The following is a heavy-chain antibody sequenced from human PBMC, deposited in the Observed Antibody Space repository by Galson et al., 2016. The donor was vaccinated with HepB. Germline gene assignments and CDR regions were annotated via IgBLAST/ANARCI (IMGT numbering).Heavy chain of an antibody. V-gene: IGHV3-23*01. J-gene: IGHJ6*02. CDR1: GFSFCSYA. Sequence: SLRLSCAASGFSFCSYAMSWVRQAPGKGLEWVSGITSGGTTYYADSVKGRFTISRDNSKNILYLQMKSLRDEDTAVYYCAKRPYSYGWHYGMDVWGQGTTVTVSS. CDR3: AKRPYSYGWHYGMDV. CDR2: ITSGGTT. D-gene: IGHD5-18*01.